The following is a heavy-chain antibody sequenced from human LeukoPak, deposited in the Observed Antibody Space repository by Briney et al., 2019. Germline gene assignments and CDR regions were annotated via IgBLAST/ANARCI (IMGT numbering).Heavy chain of an antibody. J-gene: IGHJ4*02. V-gene: IGHV3-30*03. D-gene: IGHD3-22*01. CDR2: ISYDGSNK. Sequence: GGSLRLSCAASGFTFSSYGMHWVRQAPGKGLEWVAVISYDGSNKYYADSVKGRFTISRDNSKNTLYLQMNSLRAEDTAVYYCWVSDSSGYSVRHFDYWGQGTLVTVSS. CDR1: GFTFSSYG. CDR3: WVSDSSGYSVRHFDY.